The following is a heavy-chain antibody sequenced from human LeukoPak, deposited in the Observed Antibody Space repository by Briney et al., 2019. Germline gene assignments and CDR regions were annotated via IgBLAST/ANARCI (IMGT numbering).Heavy chain of an antibody. J-gene: IGHJ4*02. V-gene: IGHV1-69*04. Sequence: SVKVSCKASGYTFTGYYMHWVRQAPGQGLEWMGRIIPILGIANYAQKFQGRVTITADKSTSTAYMELSSLRSEDTAVYYCARDRSYGDYDYWGQGTLVTVSS. CDR3: ARDRSYGDYDY. CDR1: GYTFTGYY. CDR2: IIPILGIA. D-gene: IGHD1-26*01.